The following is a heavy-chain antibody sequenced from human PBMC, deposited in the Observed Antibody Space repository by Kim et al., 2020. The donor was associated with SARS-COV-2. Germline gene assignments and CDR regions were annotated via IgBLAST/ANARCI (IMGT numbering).Heavy chain of an antibody. CDR3: ARHSRIVVVPAACLA. CDR1: GGSISSSSYY. V-gene: IGHV4-39*01. Sequence: SETLSLTCTVSGGSISSSSYYWGWIRQPPGKGLEWIGSIYYSGSTYYNPSLKSRVTISVDTSKNQFSLKLSSVTAADTAVYYCARHSRIVVVPAACLAWGQGTLVTVSS. CDR2: IYYSGST. D-gene: IGHD2-2*01. J-gene: IGHJ4*02.